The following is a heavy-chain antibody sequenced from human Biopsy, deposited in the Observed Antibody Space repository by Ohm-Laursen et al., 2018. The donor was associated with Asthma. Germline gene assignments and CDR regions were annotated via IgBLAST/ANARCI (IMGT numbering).Heavy chain of an antibody. CDR2: IKHDGSEK. CDR1: GFTFGDYW. Sequence: SLRLSCSASGFTFGDYWMSWVRQAPGKGLEWVANIKHDGSEKNHVDSLKGRFTISRDNSKNTLYLQMNSLRAEDTAVYYCAKDTEGRYDFWSGLSYNYYGMDVWGHGTTVTVSS. CDR3: AKDTEGRYDFWSGLSYNYYGMDV. V-gene: IGHV3-7*01. D-gene: IGHD3-3*01. J-gene: IGHJ6*02.